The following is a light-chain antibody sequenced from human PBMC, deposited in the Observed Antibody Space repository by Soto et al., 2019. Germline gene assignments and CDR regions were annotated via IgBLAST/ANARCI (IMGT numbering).Light chain of an antibody. V-gene: IGKV3-20*01. CDR2: DAS. Sequence: EIVMTQSPATLSVSPGERATLSCRASQSVSSNLAWYQQKPGQAPRLLIYDASGRATGIPDRFGGSGSGTDFTLTITRLEPEDFAVYYCQQYGSSPGITFGQGTRLEIK. CDR3: QQYGSSPGIT. CDR1: QSVSSN. J-gene: IGKJ5*01.